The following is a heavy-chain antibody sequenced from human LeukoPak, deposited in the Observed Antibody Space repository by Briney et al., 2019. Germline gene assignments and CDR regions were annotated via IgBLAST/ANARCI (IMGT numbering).Heavy chain of an antibody. V-gene: IGHV3-7*01. CDR1: GFTFSSHW. CDR3: ARALIAVAGTKGFYFDY. J-gene: IGHJ4*02. CDR2: IKQDASDK. D-gene: IGHD6-19*01. Sequence: GGSLRLSCAASGFTFSSHWMSWVRQAPGKGLEWVAYIKQDASDKYYVDSMKGRFTISRDNAKNSLYLQMNSLRAEDTAVYYCARALIAVAGTKGFYFDYWGQGTLVTVSS.